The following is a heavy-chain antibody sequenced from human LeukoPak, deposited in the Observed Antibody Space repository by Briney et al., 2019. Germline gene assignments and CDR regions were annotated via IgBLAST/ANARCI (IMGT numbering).Heavy chain of an antibody. J-gene: IGHJ4*02. D-gene: IGHD6-19*01. CDR1: GGSTSCYY. CDR2: IYYSGST. Sequence: PSETLSLTCTVSGGSTSCYYWSWIRQPPGKGLEWIGYIYYSGSTNYNPSLKSRLTILIDTSKNQFSLKLSSVTAADTAVYYCARHSGAGTGFVYWGQGTLVTVSS. V-gene: IGHV4-59*08. CDR3: ARHSGAGTGFVY.